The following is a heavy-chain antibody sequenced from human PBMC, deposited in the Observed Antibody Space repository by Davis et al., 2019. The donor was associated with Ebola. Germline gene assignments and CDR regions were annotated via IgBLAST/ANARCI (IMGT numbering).Heavy chain of an antibody. Sequence: SLKISCAASGFTFDDYAMHWVRQAPGKGLEWVSGISWNGGSIGYADSVKGRFTISRDNAKNSLYLQMNSLRAEDTALYYCAKDMMRSSFYYYGMDVWGQGTTVTVSS. CDR3: AKDMMRSSFYYYGMDV. J-gene: IGHJ6*02. CDR2: ISWNGGSI. CDR1: GFTFDDYA. V-gene: IGHV3-9*01. D-gene: IGHD6-13*01.